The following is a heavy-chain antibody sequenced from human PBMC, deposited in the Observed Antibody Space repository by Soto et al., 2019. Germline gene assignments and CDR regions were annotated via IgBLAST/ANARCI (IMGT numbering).Heavy chain of an antibody. J-gene: IGHJ4*02. CDR1: GGTFSSYR. Sequence: SVKVSCKASGGTFSSYRINWVRQAPGQGLEWVGGIVPIYRTADYAQEFQGRVTITADESARTSYMELRSPKSQDTAVYYCVRDSGAKLSSSWGQGTLVTVSS. CDR2: IVPIYRTA. V-gene: IGHV1-69*13. CDR3: VRDSGAKLSSS. D-gene: IGHD6-13*01.